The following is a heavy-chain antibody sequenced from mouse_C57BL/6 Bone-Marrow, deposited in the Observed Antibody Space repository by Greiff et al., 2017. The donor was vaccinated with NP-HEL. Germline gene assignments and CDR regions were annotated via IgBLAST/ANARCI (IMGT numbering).Heavy chain of an antibody. D-gene: IGHD2-5*01. J-gene: IGHJ1*03. Sequence: VQLQQPGAELVRPGSSVKLSCKASGYTFTSYWMDWVKQRPGQGLEWIGNIYPSDSETHYNQKFKDKATLTVDKSSSTAYMQLSSLTSEDSAVYYCASYYSNFYFDVWGTGTTVTVSS. CDR3: ASYYSNFYFDV. CDR1: GYTFTSYW. CDR2: IYPSDSET. V-gene: IGHV1-61*01.